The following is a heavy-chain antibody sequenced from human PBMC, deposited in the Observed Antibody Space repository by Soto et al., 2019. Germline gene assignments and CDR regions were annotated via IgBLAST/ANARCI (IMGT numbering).Heavy chain of an antibody. J-gene: IGHJ4*02. D-gene: IGHD2-2*01. CDR1: GFTFSTYS. Sequence: GESLKISCAASGFTFSTYSMNWVRQAPGKGLEWVSYINSSGTTKYYAGSVKGRFTISRDNAKNSLYLQMNSLRAEDTAVYYCARMSSSISPGCWGQGTLVTVSS. CDR2: INSSGTTK. V-gene: IGHV3-48*01. CDR3: ARMSSSISPGC.